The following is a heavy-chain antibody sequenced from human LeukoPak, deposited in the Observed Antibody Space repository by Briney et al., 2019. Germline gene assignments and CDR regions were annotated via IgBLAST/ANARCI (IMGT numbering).Heavy chain of an antibody. CDR2: ISSSGSTI. CDR1: GFTFSTYS. Sequence: PGGSLRLSCAASGFTFSTYSVNWVRQAPGKGLEWVSYISSSGSTIYYADSVKGRFTISRDNAKNSLYLRMNSLRAEDTAVYYCAELGITMIGGVWGKGTTVTISS. J-gene: IGHJ6*04. V-gene: IGHV3-48*04. D-gene: IGHD3-10*02. CDR3: AELGITMIGGV.